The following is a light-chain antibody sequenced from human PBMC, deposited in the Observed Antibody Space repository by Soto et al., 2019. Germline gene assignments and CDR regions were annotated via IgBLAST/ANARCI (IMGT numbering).Light chain of an antibody. CDR2: EVS. CDR1: SSDIGNYNY. Sequence: QSVLTQPPPASGSPGQSVTISCSGTSSDIGNYNYVSWYQQHPGKAPKLMIYEVSQRPSGVPDRFSGSKSGNTASLTVSGLQADDEADYYCCSYAGNNKKVFGTGTKVTVL. CDR3: CSYAGNNKKV. J-gene: IGLJ1*01. V-gene: IGLV2-8*01.